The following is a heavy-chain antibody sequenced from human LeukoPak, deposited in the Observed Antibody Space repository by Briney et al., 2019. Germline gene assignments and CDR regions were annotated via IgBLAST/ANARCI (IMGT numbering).Heavy chain of an antibody. J-gene: IGHJ5*02. V-gene: IGHV4-59*01. Sequence: PSETLSLTCTVSGGSINGYYWSWIRQSPGKGLESLGYIYYTGSTNYNPSLKSRVTMSVDTSRNQFFLRLSSVTAADTAVYYCARDSHRYCSSTSCYTWGQGTLVTVSS. CDR1: GGSINGYY. CDR2: IYYTGST. D-gene: IGHD2-2*02. CDR3: ARDSHRYCSSTSCYT.